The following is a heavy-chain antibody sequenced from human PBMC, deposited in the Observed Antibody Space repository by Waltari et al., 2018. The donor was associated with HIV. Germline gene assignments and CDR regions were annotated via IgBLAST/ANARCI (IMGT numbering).Heavy chain of an antibody. J-gene: IGHJ4*02. CDR1: GGSLPSLY. D-gene: IGHD3-22*01. Sequence: QVQLQESGPGLVKPSETLSPTCTVSGGSLPSLYWSWVRQPPGKGLEWIGYIYYSGSTNYNPSLKSRVTISVDTSKNQFSLKLTSVTTADTAVYYCARFASEIFDSSGYSFDYWGQGALVTVPS. CDR2: IYYSGST. V-gene: IGHV4-59*08. CDR3: ARFASEIFDSSGYSFDY.